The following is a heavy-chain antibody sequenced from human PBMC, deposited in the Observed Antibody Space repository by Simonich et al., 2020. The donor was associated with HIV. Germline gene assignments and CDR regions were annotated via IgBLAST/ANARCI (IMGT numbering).Heavy chain of an antibody. CDR3: ARVSPPESFRTTVTTHFDY. V-gene: IGHV1-69*13. D-gene: IGHD4-4*01. J-gene: IGHJ4*02. CDR2: SIPMFGTA. Sequence: QVQLVQSGAEVKKPGSSVKVSCKVSGGTFSNYAISWLRQAPGQGLEWMGRSIPMFGTANPAQKFQGRVTITAEKSTRTAYMELNSLKSEDTAVYYCARVSPPESFRTTVTTHFDYWGQGTLVTVSS. CDR1: GGTFSNYA.